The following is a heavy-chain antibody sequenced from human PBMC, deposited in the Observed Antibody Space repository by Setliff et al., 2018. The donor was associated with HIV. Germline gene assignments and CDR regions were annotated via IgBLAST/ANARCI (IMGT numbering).Heavy chain of an antibody. D-gene: IGHD1-26*01. Sequence: ASVKVSCKTSGYTFTRYYIHWVRQAPGQGLEWMAWIDPKSGETNYEQEFQGRVTLTRDTSISTAYLELTSLRSDDTAIFYCMRGREIGSRSPLELSDYWGQGTL. CDR1: GYTFTRYY. V-gene: IGHV1-2*02. CDR2: IDPKSGET. J-gene: IGHJ4*02. CDR3: MRGREIGSRSPLELSDY.